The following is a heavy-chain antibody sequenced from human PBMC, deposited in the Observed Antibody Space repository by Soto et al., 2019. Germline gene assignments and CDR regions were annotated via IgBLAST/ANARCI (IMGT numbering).Heavy chain of an antibody. J-gene: IGHJ4*02. CDR1: GYTFTSYD. D-gene: IGHD3-10*01. V-gene: IGHV1-8*01. Sequence: ASGKVSCKASGYTFTSYDINWVRQATGKGPEWMGWMNPDSGNTGYVQKFQGRVTMTRNTAISTAYMELSSLRSDDTAVYYCARSVGGSNINFDYWGQGTLVTVSS. CDR3: ARSVGGSNINFDY. CDR2: MNPDSGNT.